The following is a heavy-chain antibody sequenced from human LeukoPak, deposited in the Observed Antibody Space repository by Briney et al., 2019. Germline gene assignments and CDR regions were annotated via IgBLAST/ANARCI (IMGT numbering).Heavy chain of an antibody. CDR3: VSQEVVPH. D-gene: IGHD2-15*01. J-gene: IGHJ4*02. CDR1: GFSFTNYW. CDR2: VKEDGTTK. Sequence: GGSLRLSCAASGFSFTNYWMSWVRQAPGKGLEWVANVKEDGTTKQYVDSVKGRFTISRDNAKNSLYLQMDSLRAEDTTVYYCVSQEVVPHWGQGTLVSVSS. V-gene: IGHV3-7*01.